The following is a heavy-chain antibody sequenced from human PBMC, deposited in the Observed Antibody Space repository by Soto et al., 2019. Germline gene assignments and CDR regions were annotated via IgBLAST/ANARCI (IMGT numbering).Heavy chain of an antibody. J-gene: IGHJ4*02. CDR1: GGAFNGYY. Sequence: QVHLQQWGAGLLKPSETLSLTCAVNGGAFNGYYWTWIRQSPGKGLQWIGEINHNGTVDYNPSLKRRVTLSIDTSKKQFSLTLTSVTAADTAVYYCARAGAALVRGSIGGFDYWGQGTLVTVSS. CDR3: ARAGAALVRGSIGGFDY. V-gene: IGHV4-34*01. D-gene: IGHD3-10*01. CDR2: INHNGTV.